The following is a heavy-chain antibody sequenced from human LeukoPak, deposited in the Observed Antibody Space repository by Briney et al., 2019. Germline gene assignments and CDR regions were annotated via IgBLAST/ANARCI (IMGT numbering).Heavy chain of an antibody. J-gene: IGHJ4*02. V-gene: IGHV3-49*04. CDR3: TRVIVATKDY. Sequence: GGALRLSCTGSGFTFGDYAMNWVRQAPGKGLDWVGFIRSKNYGGTTEYAASVKGRFTISRDDSKSIAYLQMNSLKTEDTAMYYCTRVIVATKDYWGQGTLVTVSS. CDR2: IRSKNYGGTT. D-gene: IGHD5-12*01. CDR1: GFTFGDYA.